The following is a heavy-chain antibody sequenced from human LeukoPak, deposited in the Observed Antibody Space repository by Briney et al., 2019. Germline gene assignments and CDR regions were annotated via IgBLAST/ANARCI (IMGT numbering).Heavy chain of an antibody. D-gene: IGHD3-22*01. CDR1: GGSISSGDYS. CDR2: IYYSGST. Sequence: PSQTLSLTCTVSGGSISSGDYSWSWIRQPPGKGLEWIGYIYYSGSTYYNPSLKSRVTISVDTSKNQFSLKLSSVTAADTAVYYCARGPFHKYYYDSSGYDPFDCWGQGTLVTVSS. J-gene: IGHJ4*02. V-gene: IGHV4-30-4*01. CDR3: ARGPFHKYYYDSSGYDPFDC.